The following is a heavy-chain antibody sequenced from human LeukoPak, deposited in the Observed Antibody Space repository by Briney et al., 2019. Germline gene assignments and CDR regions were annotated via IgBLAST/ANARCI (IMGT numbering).Heavy chain of an antibody. CDR1: GFTVSSNY. Sequence: GGSLRLSCAASGFTVSSNYMSWVRQAPGKGLEWVSVIYSGGSAFYADSVKGRFTIPRDNSKNTLYLQMNSLRAEDTAVYYCARDHDDYGDYWKLNFDYWGQGTLVTVSS. D-gene: IGHD4-17*01. J-gene: IGHJ4*02. V-gene: IGHV3-53*01. CDR3: ARDHDDYGDYWKLNFDY. CDR2: IYSGGSA.